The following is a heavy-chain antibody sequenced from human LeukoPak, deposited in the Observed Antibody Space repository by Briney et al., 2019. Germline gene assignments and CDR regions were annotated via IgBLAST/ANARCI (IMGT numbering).Heavy chain of an antibody. CDR1: GFTFSSYW. V-gene: IGHV3-7*05. Sequence: GGSLRLSCAASGFTFSSYWMNWVRQAPGKGLEWVANIKQDGSEKYYVDSAKGRFTISRDNAKNSLYLHMNSLRAEDTAVYYCARDFSAFDIWGQGTMVTVSS. CDR3: ARDFSAFDI. J-gene: IGHJ3*02. CDR2: IKQDGSEK. D-gene: IGHD3-3*01.